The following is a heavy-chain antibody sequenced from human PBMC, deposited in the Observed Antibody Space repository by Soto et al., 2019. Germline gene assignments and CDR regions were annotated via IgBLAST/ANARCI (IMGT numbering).Heavy chain of an antibody. CDR2: ISGSGGST. D-gene: IGHD6-13*01. J-gene: IGHJ4*02. V-gene: IGHV3-23*01. Sequence: GGSLRLSCAASGFTFSSYSMSWVRQAPGKGLEWVSAISGSGGSTYYADSVKGRFTISRDNSKNTLYLQMNSLRAEDTAVYYCAKVRYSSSWYDYWGQGTLVTVSS. CDR3: AKVRYSSSWYDY. CDR1: GFTFSSYS.